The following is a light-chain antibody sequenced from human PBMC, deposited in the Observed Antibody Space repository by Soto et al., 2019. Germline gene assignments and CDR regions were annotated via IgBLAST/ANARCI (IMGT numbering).Light chain of an antibody. V-gene: IGKV3-15*01. CDR3: QQYDSWPVT. Sequence: ILLTQSPDTQSLSPDEIATLFCRAVQSVSSSYLAWYQQKPGQTPRLLIQGASTRATGIPARFSGSGSGTEFTLTISSLQSEDFAVYYCQQYDSWPVTFGPGTKVDIK. CDR1: QSVSSSY. CDR2: GAS. J-gene: IGKJ3*01.